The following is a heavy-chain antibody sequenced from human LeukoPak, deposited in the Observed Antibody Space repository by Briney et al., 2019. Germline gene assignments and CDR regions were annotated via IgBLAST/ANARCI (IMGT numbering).Heavy chain of an antibody. J-gene: IGHJ4*02. V-gene: IGHV3-66*01. Sequence: GGSLRLSCAVSGFTVSSHYMSWVRQAPGKGLEWVSAIHSGGSTYYADFVEGRFTISRDSSKNTLYLQMNSLRDDDTAVYYCAREWGSRGVTAHLDSWGQGTLVTVSS. D-gene: IGHD2-21*02. CDR3: AREWGSRGVTAHLDS. CDR1: GFTVSSHY. CDR2: IHSGGST.